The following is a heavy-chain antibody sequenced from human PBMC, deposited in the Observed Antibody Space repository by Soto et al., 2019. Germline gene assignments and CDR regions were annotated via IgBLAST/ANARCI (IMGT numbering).Heavy chain of an antibody. Sequence: SGTLALTCTVSGGSISSYDWSWIRQPPGKGLEWIGYIYYSGSTNYNPSLKSRVTISVDTSKNQFSLKMSSVTAADTAVYYCASLATRYYFDYWDQGTLVTVS. J-gene: IGHJ4*02. CDR3: ASLATRYYFDY. CDR1: GGSISSYD. V-gene: IGHV4-59*01. D-gene: IGHD1-1*01. CDR2: IYYSGST.